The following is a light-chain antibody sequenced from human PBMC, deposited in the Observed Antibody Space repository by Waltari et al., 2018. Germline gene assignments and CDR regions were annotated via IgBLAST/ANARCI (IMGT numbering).Light chain of an antibody. Sequence: SYELTQPPSVSVSPGQTARITCGGDNVGSKYIHWYRQKPPLAPVLVIYYDSDRPSGIPERISGAKSGNTATLTITGVEAGDETDYYCQLWDTSSDHKVFGSGTKLTVL. CDR1: NVGSKY. CDR2: YDS. CDR3: QLWDTSSDHKV. V-gene: IGLV3-21*01. J-gene: IGLJ6*01.